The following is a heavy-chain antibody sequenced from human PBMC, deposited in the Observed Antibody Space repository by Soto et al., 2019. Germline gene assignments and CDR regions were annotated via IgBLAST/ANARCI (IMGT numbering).Heavy chain of an antibody. J-gene: IGHJ6*02. CDR1: GFSFSTYE. CDR3: AKWGWLDV. Sequence: EVQLLESGGGLVQPGGSLRLACAASGFSFSTYEMTWARQAPGKGLEWVAFINPSSGTTHYADSVKGRFTISRDNSKDTLYLQLSSLRVEDTALYYCAKWGWLDVWGQGTTVTVSS. V-gene: IGHV3-23*01. CDR2: INPSSGTT. D-gene: IGHD3-16*01.